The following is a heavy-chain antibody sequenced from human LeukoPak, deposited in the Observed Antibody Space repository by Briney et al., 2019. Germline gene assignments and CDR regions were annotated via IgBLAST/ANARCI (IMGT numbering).Heavy chain of an antibody. D-gene: IGHD2-2*01. CDR3: ARDSALIGGYCSSTSCPRAYYYGMDV. CDR1: GGSISSYY. CDR2: IHYSGST. V-gene: IGHV4-59*01. J-gene: IGHJ6*04. Sequence: SETLSLTCTVSGGSISSYYWSWIRQPPGKGLEWIGYIHYSGSTNYNPSLKSRATISVDTSKNQFSLKLSSVTAADTAVYYCARDSALIGGYCSSTSCPRAYYYGMDVWGKGTTVTVSS.